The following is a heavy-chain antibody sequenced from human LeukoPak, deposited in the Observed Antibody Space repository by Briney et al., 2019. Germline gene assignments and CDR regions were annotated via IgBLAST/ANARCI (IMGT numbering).Heavy chain of an antibody. V-gene: IGHV4-59*01. J-gene: IGHJ4*02. CDR3: VRDQSYGLDY. CDR2: IYYSGST. CDR1: GASISSYY. D-gene: IGHD5-18*01. Sequence: SETLSLTCTVSGASISSYYWNWIRQPPGKGLEWIGYIYYSGSTNYNPSLKSRVTISVDTSKSQFSLKLSSVTAADTAVYYCVRDQSYGLDYSRQGTLVTVSS.